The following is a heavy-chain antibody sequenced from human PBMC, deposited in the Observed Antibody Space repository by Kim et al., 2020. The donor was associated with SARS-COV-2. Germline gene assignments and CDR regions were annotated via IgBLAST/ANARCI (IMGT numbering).Heavy chain of an antibody. CDR1: GGSINNYY. V-gene: IGHV4-4*07. J-gene: IGHJ4*02. Sequence: SETLSLTCTVSGGSINNYYWSWIRQPAGKGLEWIGRLYSSGSTNYNPSLKSRVTMSVDTSKNQLSLKLSYVTAADTAMYYCARDENNDGYPDYWGQGTLVTVSS. CDR3: ARDENNDGYPDY. CDR2: LYSSGST. D-gene: IGHD3-22*01.